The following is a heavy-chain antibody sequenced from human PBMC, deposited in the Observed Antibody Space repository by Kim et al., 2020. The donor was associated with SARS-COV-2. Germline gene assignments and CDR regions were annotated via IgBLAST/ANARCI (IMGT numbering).Heavy chain of an antibody. V-gene: IGHV1-24*01. CDR3: ATERRGYCSGGSCYSGPGN. CDR1: GYTLTELS. Sequence: ASVKVSCKVSGYTLTELSMHWVRQAPGKGLEWMGGFDPEDGETIYAQKFQGRVTMTEDTSTDTAYMELSSLRSEDTAVYYCATERRGYCSGGSCYSGPGNWGQGTLVTVSS. D-gene: IGHD2-15*01. CDR2: FDPEDGET. J-gene: IGHJ4*02.